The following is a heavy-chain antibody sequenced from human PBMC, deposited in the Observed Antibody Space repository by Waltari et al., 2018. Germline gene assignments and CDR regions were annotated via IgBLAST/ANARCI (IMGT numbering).Heavy chain of an antibody. J-gene: IGHJ4*02. V-gene: IGHV3-23*01. CDR2: LSGSCGST. D-gene: IGHD6-6*01. Sequence: EVQLLESGGGLVQPGGSLRLSCAASGFTFSSYAMSWVRQAPGKGLEWVSALSGSCGSTYYADCVKGRFTSSRDNSKNALYLQMDSLRAEDTAVYYCAKDLSKGSSGVGDYWGQGTLVTVSS. CDR3: AKDLSKGSSGVGDY. CDR1: GFTFSSYA.